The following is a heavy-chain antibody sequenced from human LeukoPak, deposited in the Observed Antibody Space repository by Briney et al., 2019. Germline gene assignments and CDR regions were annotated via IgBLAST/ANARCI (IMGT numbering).Heavy chain of an antibody. CDR3: ARAEGRYFDWLLKDWFDP. D-gene: IGHD3-9*01. CDR1: GYTFTSYY. CDR2: INPSGGST. Sequence: ASVKVSCKASGYTFTSYYMHWVRQAPGQGLEWMGIINPSGGSTSYAQKFQGRVTMTRDMSTSTVYMELSSLRSEDTAVYYCARAEGRYFDWLLKDWFDPWGQGTLVTVSS. J-gene: IGHJ5*02. V-gene: IGHV1-46*01.